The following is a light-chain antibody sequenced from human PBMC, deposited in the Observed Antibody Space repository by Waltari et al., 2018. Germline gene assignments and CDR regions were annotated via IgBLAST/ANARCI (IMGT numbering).Light chain of an antibody. Sequence: QPEEGPRYLMKADGDGSQRKGDDTPVRFSGSSSGAERYLTISNLQPEDEADYYCETGGHGTWVFGGGTKVTVL. CDR2: ADGDGSQ. V-gene: IGLV4-69*01. CDR3: ETGGHGTWV. J-gene: IGLJ3*02.